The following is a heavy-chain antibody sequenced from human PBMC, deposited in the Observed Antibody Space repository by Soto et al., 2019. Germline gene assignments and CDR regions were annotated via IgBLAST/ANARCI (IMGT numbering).Heavy chain of an antibody. V-gene: IGHV3-33*01. J-gene: IGHJ4*02. D-gene: IGHD1-1*01. CDR3: AGDFAGDLTYYFDY. CDR1: EFTFSGYG. Sequence: QGQMVESGGGVVQPGRSLRLSCAATEFTFSGYGMHWVRQAPGKGLEWVAFSYFVGNKTNYAASVRGRFTISRDNYNNILYLQMNSLRAEDKAMYYCAGDFAGDLTYYFDYWGQGTLVSVSS. CDR2: SYFVGNKT.